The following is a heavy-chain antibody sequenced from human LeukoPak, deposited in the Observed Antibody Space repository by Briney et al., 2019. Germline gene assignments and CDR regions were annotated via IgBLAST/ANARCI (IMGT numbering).Heavy chain of an antibody. CDR1: GGSFTDYF. D-gene: IGHD3-22*01. CDR2: INDYIGNT. Sequence: SETLLLTCDVFGGSFTDYFWTWIRQSPGKGLEWIGEINDYIGNTNYNPSLNSRVSISLEKFKNQFSLELRSVTAADTAVYYCARGRIAKIVVVHSFHYGMDVWGQGTTVTVSS. V-gene: IGHV4-34*01. J-gene: IGHJ6*02. CDR3: ARGRIAKIVVVHSFHYGMDV.